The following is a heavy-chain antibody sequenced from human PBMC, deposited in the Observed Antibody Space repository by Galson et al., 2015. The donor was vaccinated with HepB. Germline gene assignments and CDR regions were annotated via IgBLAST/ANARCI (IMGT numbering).Heavy chain of an antibody. V-gene: IGHV3-74*01. CDR2: SNSDGSST. CDR3: ASIAVPGREVEY. D-gene: IGHD6-13*01. CDR1: GFTFSNHW. J-gene: IGHJ4*02. Sequence: SLRLSCAASGFTFSNHWMHWVRQAPGKGLVWVSRSNSDGSSTSYADSVKGRFTISRDNAKNTLYLQMNSLRAEDTAVYYCASIAVPGREVEYWGQGTLVTVSS.